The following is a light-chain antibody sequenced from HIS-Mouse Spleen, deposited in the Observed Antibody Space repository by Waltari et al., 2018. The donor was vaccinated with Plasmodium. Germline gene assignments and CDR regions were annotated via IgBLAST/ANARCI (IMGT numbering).Light chain of an antibody. CDR3: QTWGTGMGV. CDR2: LNSDGSH. Sequence: QLVLTQSPSASASLGASVKLTCTLSSGHSSYAIAWHQQQPEKGPRYSMKLNSDGSHSKGDGIPDRFSGSSSGAERYLTISSLQSEDEADYYCQTWGTGMGVFGGGTKLTVL. CDR1: SGHSSYA. V-gene: IGLV4-69*01. J-gene: IGLJ2*01.